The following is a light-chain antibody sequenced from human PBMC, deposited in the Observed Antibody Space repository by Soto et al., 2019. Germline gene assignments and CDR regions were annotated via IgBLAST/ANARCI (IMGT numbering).Light chain of an antibody. J-gene: IGKJ1*01. CDR1: QYVGTR. V-gene: IGKV3-11*01. Sequence: EIVLTQSPATLSSSPGETATLSCRASQYVGTRLAWYQHKPGQAPRLLLYYTSNRATGIPARFSGSGSGTDVTLTISSLAPEYFAIYYCHQRQSWPRTFGQGTKVEIK. CDR3: HQRQSWPRT. CDR2: YTS.